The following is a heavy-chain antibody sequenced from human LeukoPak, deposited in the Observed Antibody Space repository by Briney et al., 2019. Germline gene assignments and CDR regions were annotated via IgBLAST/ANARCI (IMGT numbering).Heavy chain of an antibody. J-gene: IGHJ5*02. V-gene: IGHV4-34*01. CDR1: GGSFSGYY. D-gene: IGHD5-12*01. CDR3: ARRGGQYSGYDPNWFDP. Sequence: SETLSLTCAVYGGSFSGYYWSWIRQPPGKGLEWIGEINHSGSTNYNPSLKSRVTISVDTSKNQFSLKLSSVTAADTAVYYCARRGGQYSGYDPNWFDPWGQGTLVTVSS. CDR2: INHSGST.